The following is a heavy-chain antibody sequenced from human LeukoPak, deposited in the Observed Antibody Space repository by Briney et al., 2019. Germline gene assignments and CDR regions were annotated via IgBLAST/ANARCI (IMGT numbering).Heavy chain of an antibody. CDR2: IYYSGST. Sequence: SETLSLTCTASGGSISSSNYYWGWIRQPPGKGLEWIGTIYYSGSTYYNPSLKSRVTISVDTSKNRFSLKLNSVTAADTAVYYCARRHSSGWSPLYYFDYWGQGTLVTVSS. CDR1: GGSISSSNYY. CDR3: ARRHSSGWSPLYYFDY. V-gene: IGHV4-39*01. J-gene: IGHJ4*02. D-gene: IGHD6-19*01.